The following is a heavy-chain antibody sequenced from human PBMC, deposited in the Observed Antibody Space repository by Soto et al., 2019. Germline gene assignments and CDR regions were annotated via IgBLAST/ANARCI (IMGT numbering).Heavy chain of an antibody. Sequence: QVQLVQSGAEVKKPGASVKVSCKASGYTFTSYDINWVRQATGQGLEWMGWMNPNSGNTGYAQKFQGRVTMPRNTSISTAYMELSSLRSEDTAVYYCAGPIAAAGKINWFDPWGQGTLVTVSS. D-gene: IGHD6-13*01. CDR1: GYTFTSYD. CDR2: MNPNSGNT. V-gene: IGHV1-8*01. CDR3: AGPIAAAGKINWFDP. J-gene: IGHJ5*02.